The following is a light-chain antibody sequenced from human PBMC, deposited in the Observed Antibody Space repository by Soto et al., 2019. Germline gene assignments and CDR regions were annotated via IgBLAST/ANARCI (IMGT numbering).Light chain of an antibody. CDR3: GTSDDTVYV. CDR1: NSNIGRNP. V-gene: IGLV1-44*01. CDR2: TNS. J-gene: IGLJ1*01. Sequence: QSVLTQPPSVSGTPGQRVTISCSGGNSNIGRNPVSWYQEFPGTAPKLLISTNSRRPSWVPDRFSGSKSDTSASLAISGLRSEDEAVYYCGTSDDTVYVFGSGTKVTVL.